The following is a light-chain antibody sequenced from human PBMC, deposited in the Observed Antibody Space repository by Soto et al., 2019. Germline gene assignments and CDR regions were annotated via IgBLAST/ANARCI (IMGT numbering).Light chain of an antibody. J-gene: IGKJ4*01. CDR1: QSVSSSY. Sequence: IVLTQSPGTLSLSPGERATLSCRASQSVSSSYLGWYQQKPGQAPRLLIYGASSRATGIPDRFSGSGSGTDFTLTISRLEPEDFAVYYCQQYGSSLLTFGAGTKV. CDR3: QQYGSSLLT. V-gene: IGKV3-20*01. CDR2: GAS.